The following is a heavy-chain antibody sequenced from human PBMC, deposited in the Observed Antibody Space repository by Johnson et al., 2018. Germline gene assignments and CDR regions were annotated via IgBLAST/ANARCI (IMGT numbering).Heavy chain of an antibody. CDR1: GFTFSDYS. J-gene: IGHJ3*02. CDR3: AKEGALFDAFDI. CDR2: ISFRNNII. Sequence: VQLVESGGGLVQXGGSLRLXCAVSGFTFSDYSINWVRQAPGKGLEWLAYISFRNNIIYYADSVKGRFTLSRDNAKNSLYLQMISLRAEDTAVYYCAKEGALFDAFDIWGQGTMVTVSS. V-gene: IGHV3-48*01.